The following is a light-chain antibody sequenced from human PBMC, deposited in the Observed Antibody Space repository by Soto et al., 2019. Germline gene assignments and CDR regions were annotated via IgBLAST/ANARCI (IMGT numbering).Light chain of an antibody. V-gene: IGKV1-5*01. J-gene: IGKJ4*01. CDR3: QQYNSYSLS. Sequence: DIQMTQSPSTLSASVGDRVTITCRASQSISSWLAWYQQKPGKAPKLLMYEASSLESGVSSRFSGSGSGTEFTLTISSLQPDDFATYYCQQYNSYSLSFSGGTKVDIK. CDR1: QSISSW. CDR2: EAS.